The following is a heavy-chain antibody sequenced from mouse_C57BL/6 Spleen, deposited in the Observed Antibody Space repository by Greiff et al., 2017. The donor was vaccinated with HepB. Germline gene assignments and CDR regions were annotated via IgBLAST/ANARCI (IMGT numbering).Heavy chain of an antibody. V-gene: IGHV5-9-1*02. CDR1: GFTFSSYA. CDR2: ISSGGDYI. D-gene: IGHD2-1*01. Sequence: EVKLMESGEGLVKPGGSLKLSCAASGFTFSSYAMSWVRQTPEKRLEWVAYISSGGDYIYYADTVKGRFTISRDNARNTLYLQMSSLKSEDTAMYYCTREIWYQALFAYWGQGTLVTVSA. CDR3: TREIWYQALFAY. J-gene: IGHJ3*01.